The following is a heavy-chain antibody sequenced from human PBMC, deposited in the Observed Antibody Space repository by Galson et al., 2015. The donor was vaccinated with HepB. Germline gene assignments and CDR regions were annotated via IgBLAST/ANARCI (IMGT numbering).Heavy chain of an antibody. CDR1: GFTFGDYA. V-gene: IGHV3-49*03. J-gene: IGHJ4*02. CDR2: IRSKAYGGTT. Sequence: SLRLSCAASGFTFGDYAMSWFRQAPGKGLEWVGFIRSKAYGGTTEYAASVKGRFTISRDDSKSIAYLQMNSLKTEDTAVYYCTRDSPPEYCSGGSCYHFGVWGQGTLVTVSS. D-gene: IGHD2-15*01. CDR3: TRDSPPEYCSGGSCYHFGV.